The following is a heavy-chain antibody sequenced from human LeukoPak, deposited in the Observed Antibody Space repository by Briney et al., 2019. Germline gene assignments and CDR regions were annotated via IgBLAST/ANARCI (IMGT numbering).Heavy chain of an antibody. CDR2: IYYSGST. CDR1: GGSISSYY. D-gene: IGHD6-13*01. Sequence: SETLSLTCTVSGGSISSYYWSWLRQPPGKGLEWIGYIYYSGSTNYNPSLKSRVTISVDTSKNQFSLKLSSVTAADTAVYYCARGSSWYDYYYMDVWGRGTTVTVSS. CDR3: ARGSSWYDYYYMDV. V-gene: IGHV4-59*01. J-gene: IGHJ6*03.